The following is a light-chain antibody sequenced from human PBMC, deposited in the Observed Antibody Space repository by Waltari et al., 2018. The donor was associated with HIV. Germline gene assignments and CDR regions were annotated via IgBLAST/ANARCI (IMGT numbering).Light chain of an antibody. Sequence: QSALTQPASVSGSPGQSITISCTGTSSDVGGYNYVSWYQQYPGKPPKLMIYDVTDRPSRVSNRFSGSKSGNTASLTISGLQAEDEADYYCTSYTSNTAWVFGGGTKVTVL. V-gene: IGLV2-14*01. CDR3: TSYTSNTAWV. J-gene: IGLJ3*02. CDR1: SSDVGGYNY. CDR2: DVT.